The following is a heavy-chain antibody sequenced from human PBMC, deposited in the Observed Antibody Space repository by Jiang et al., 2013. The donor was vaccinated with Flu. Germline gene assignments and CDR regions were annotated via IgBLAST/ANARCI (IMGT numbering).Heavy chain of an antibody. V-gene: IGHV4-4*02. J-gene: IGHJ3*02. Sequence: TWPGLVKPSGTLSLTCAVSGGSISSSNWWSWVRQPPGKGLEWIGEIYHSGSTNYNPSLKSRVTISVDKSKNQFSLKLSSVTAADTAVYYCASYGRTSLDPRITMVRGDAFDIWGQGTMVTVSS. CDR3: ASYGRTSLDPRITMVRGDAFDI. CDR1: GGSISSSNW. CDR2: IYHSGST. D-gene: IGHD3-10*01.